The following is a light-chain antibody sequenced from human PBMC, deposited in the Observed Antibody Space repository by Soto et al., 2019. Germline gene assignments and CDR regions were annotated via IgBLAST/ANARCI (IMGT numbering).Light chain of an antibody. CDR2: KAS. CDR1: QSISNW. J-gene: IGKJ2*01. CDR3: QHYNSYSEA. V-gene: IGKV1-5*03. Sequence: EIQMTQSTSTLSASVGDRVTITCLASQSISNWLAWYQQQPGKAPKLLIYKASTLESGVPSRFSGSGSGTEFTLTISSLQPDDFATYYCQHYNSYSEAFGQRSK.